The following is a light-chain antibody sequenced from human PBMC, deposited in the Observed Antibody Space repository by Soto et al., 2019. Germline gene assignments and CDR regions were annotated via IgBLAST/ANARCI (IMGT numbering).Light chain of an antibody. Sequence: DIQMTQSPSTLSASVGDRVTITCRASQSISSWLAWYQQKPGQAPKLLIYKASTLQSGVPSRSSGSGSGTEITLCISSLQRDNSATYYCQQYNDNWTFGQGTKVEIK. CDR2: KAS. J-gene: IGKJ1*01. CDR1: QSISSW. V-gene: IGKV1-5*03. CDR3: QQYNDNWT.